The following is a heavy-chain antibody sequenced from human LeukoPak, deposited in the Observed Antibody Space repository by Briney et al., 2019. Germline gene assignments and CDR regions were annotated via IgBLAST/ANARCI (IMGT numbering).Heavy chain of an antibody. CDR1: GFTFSSYS. D-gene: IGHD5-24*01. Sequence: GGSLRLSCAASGFTFSSYSMNWVRQAPGKGLEWVSSISSSSSYIYYADSVKGRFTISRDNAKNSLYLQMNSLRAEDMAVYYCARVGDGYKYFDYWGQGTLVTVSS. CDR2: ISSSSSYI. V-gene: IGHV3-21*01. CDR3: ARVGDGYKYFDY. J-gene: IGHJ4*02.